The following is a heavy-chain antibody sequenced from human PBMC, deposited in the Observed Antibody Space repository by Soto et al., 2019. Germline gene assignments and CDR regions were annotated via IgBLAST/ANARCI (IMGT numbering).Heavy chain of an antibody. CDR1: GYIFTDYY. V-gene: IGHV1-69*13. D-gene: IGHD3-16*01. Sequence: ASVKVSCKASGYIFTDYYMHWVRQAPGQGLEWMGGIIPIFGTANYAQKFQGRVTITADESTSTAYMELSSLRSEDTAVYYCARDPLGLRSFDYWGQGTLVTVSS. J-gene: IGHJ4*02. CDR3: ARDPLGLRSFDY. CDR2: IIPIFGTA.